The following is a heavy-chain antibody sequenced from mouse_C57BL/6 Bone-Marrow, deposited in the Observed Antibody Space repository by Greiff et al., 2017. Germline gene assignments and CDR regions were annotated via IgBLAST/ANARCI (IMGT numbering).Heavy chain of an antibody. D-gene: IGHD1-1*01. Sequence: EVMLVECGGGLVQPGGSLKLSCAASGFTFSDYYMYWVRQTPEKRLEWVAYISNGGGSTYYPDTVKGRFTISRDNAKNTLYLQMSRLKSEDTAMYYCARRTTVVAHYYAMDYWGQGTSVTVSS. J-gene: IGHJ4*01. CDR2: ISNGGGST. CDR3: ARRTTVVAHYYAMDY. CDR1: GFTFSDYY. V-gene: IGHV5-12*01.